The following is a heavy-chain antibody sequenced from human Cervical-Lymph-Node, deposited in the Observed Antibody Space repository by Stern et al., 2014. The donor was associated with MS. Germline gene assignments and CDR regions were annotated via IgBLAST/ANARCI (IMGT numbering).Heavy chain of an antibody. CDR2: IGLAGAT. CDR1: GFTFSRLD. Sequence: VQLVESGGGFVQPGGALRLSCAASGFTFSRLDMHWVRHTQRTGLERDSTIGLAGATQYPDSVKGRFTISIANAQNSLDVHLNSLRDGDTAVYYCSRGDGPRYCHAAGSCSPYGMDVWGQGTTVTVSS. D-gene: IGHD3-10*01. J-gene: IGHJ6*02. CDR3: SRGDGPRYCHAAGSCSPYGMDV. V-gene: IGHV3-13*01.